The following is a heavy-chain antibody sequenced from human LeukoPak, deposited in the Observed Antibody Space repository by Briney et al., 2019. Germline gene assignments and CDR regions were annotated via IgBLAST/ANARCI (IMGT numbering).Heavy chain of an antibody. J-gene: IGHJ4*02. CDR1: GGTFSSYS. Sequence: GSSVKVSCKASGGTFSSYSVSWVRQATGQGLEWMGWMNPNSGNTGYAQKFQGRVTITWNTSISTAYMELSSLRSEDTAVYYCAREGTGTTFDYWGQGTLVTVSS. D-gene: IGHD1-7*01. V-gene: IGHV1-8*03. CDR2: MNPNSGNT. CDR3: AREGTGTTFDY.